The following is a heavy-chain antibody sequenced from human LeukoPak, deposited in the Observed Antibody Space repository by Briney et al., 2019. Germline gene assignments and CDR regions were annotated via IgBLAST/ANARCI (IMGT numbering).Heavy chain of an antibody. CDR1: GGTFSSYA. D-gene: IGHD3-10*01. CDR3: ASFYGSGSLIGYYYYAMDV. V-gene: IGHV1-69*13. CDR2: IIPIFGTA. Sequence: SVQVSCKASGGTFSSYAISWVRQAPGQGLEWMGGIIPIFGTANYPQKFQGRVTITADESTNTAYMELSSLRSEDTAVYYCASFYGSGSLIGYYYYAMDVWGQGTTVTVSS. J-gene: IGHJ6*02.